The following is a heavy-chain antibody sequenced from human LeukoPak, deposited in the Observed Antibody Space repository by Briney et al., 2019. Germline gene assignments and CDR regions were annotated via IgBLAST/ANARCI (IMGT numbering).Heavy chain of an antibody. D-gene: IGHD3-3*01. J-gene: IGHJ6*03. Sequence: GGSLRLSCAASGFTFSSYWLHWVRQAPGKGLVWVSRINSDGSSTSYAASVKGRFTISRDNAKNTLYMQMNSLRAEDTAVYYCAREVKYYDFWSGYYYYYMDVWGKGTTVTVSS. CDR1: GFTFSSYW. V-gene: IGHV3-74*01. CDR3: AREVKYYDFWSGYYYYYMDV. CDR2: INSDGSST.